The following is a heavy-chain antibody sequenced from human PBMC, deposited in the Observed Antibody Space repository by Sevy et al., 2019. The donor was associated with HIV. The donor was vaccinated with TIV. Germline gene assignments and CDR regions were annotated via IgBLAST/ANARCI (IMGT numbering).Heavy chain of an antibody. CDR3: ARSRYSGFYSALGL. CDR2: IFSRGNI. Sequence: SETLSLTCTVSGDLIDAYYWSWIRQPPGKGLEWIGYIFSRGNINYNPSLKGRLTLSLDPSKFQFSPKLTSMTAADTAMYYCARSRYSGFYSALGLWGQGTMVTVSS. CDR1: GDLIDAYY. J-gene: IGHJ3*01. V-gene: IGHV4-59*01. D-gene: IGHD4-4*01.